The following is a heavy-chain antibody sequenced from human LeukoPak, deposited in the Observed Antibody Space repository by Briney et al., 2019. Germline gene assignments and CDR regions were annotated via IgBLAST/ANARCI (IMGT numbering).Heavy chain of an antibody. V-gene: IGHV3-23*01. CDR1: GFTFSNSG. D-gene: IGHD3-22*01. J-gene: IGHJ4*02. CDR2: ISGSGVST. Sequence: PGGSLRLSCAASGFTFSNSGMNWVRQAPGKGLEWVSTISGSGVSTYYADSVKGRFTISRDNSKNTLYLQMNSLRAEDTAVYYCAKDGHYHSCGNWGQGTLVTVSS. CDR3: AKDGHYHSCGN.